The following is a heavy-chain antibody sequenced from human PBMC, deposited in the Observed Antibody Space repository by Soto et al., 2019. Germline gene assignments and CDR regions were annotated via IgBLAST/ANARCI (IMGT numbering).Heavy chain of an antibody. CDR3: ARTSYSSSRGNWFDP. Sequence: SETLSLTCTVSGGSVSSGSYYWSWIRQPPGKGLEWIGYIYYSGSTNYNPSLKSRVTISVDTSKNQFSLKLSSVTAADTAVYYCARTSYSSSRGNWFDPWGQGTLVTV. D-gene: IGHD6-13*01. V-gene: IGHV4-61*01. CDR2: IYYSGST. CDR1: GGSVSSGSYY. J-gene: IGHJ5*02.